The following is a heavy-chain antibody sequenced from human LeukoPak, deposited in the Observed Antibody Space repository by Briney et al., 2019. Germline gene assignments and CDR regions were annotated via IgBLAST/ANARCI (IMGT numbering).Heavy chain of an antibody. CDR1: GFTFGDYA. D-gene: IGHD2-8*02. Sequence: GGSLRLSCTASGFTFGDYAMSWVRQAPGKGLMWVSRIDTDGSNTNYADSVEGRFTISRDNAKNTLYLQMNSLRAEDTAVYYCTRGLLGIDFWGQGTLVTVSS. CDR3: TRGLLGIDF. CDR2: IDTDGSNT. J-gene: IGHJ4*02. V-gene: IGHV3-74*01.